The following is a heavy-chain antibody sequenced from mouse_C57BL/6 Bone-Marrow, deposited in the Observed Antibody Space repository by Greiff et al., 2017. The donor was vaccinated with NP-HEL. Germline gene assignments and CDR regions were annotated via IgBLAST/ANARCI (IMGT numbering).Heavy chain of an antibody. CDR3: TSMVTTGRVFAY. CDR1: GFTFSDAW. CDR2: IRNKANNHAT. J-gene: IGHJ3*01. D-gene: IGHD2-2*01. Sequence: EVKVEESGGGLVQPGGSMKLSCAASGFTFSDAWMDWVRQSPEKGLEWVAEIRNKANNHATYYAESVKGRFTISRDDSKSSVYLQMNSLRAEDTGIYYCTSMVTTGRVFAYWGQGTLVTVSA. V-gene: IGHV6-6*01.